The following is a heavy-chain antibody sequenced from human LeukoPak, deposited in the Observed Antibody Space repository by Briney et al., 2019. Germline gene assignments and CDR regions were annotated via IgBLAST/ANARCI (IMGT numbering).Heavy chain of an antibody. CDR3: AKARGGSYYDAFEI. CDR2: IGGGGST. D-gene: IGHD3-22*01. CDR1: GFTFSTYA. J-gene: IGHJ3*02. V-gene: IGHV3-23*01. Sequence: GGSLRLSCAASGFTFSTYAMSWVRQAPGKGLEWVSTIGGGGSTYYADSVKGRFTISRDNSKNTLYLQMNSLRDEDTATYYCAKARGGSYYDAFEIWGQGTMVSVSS.